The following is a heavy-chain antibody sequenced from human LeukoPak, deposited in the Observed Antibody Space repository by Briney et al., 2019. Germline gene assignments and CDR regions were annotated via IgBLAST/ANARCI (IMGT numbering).Heavy chain of an antibody. Sequence: ASVKVSCKASGYTFTSYDINWVRQATGQGLEWMGWMNPNSGNTGYAPKFQGRVTMTRNTSTSTAYMELSSLRSEDTAVYYCARRNYYDTYSEGQFDYWGQGTLVTVSS. CDR3: ARRNYYDTYSEGQFDY. CDR2: MNPNSGNT. CDR1: GYTFTSYD. V-gene: IGHV1-8*01. J-gene: IGHJ4*02. D-gene: IGHD3-22*01.